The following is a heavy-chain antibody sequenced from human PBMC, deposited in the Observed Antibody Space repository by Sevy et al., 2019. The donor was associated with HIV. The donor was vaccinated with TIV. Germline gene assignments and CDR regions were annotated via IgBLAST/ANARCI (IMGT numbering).Heavy chain of an antibody. J-gene: IGHJ1*01. D-gene: IGHD1-1*01. CDR3: ALERLSSDVAEYFQN. CDR1: GFTFSSYS. Sequence: GGSLRLSCATSGFTFSSYSMHWVRQAPGKGLEWVATISYDGINKHYADSVKGRFTISRDNFKNSLSLQMNSLRAEDTAVYFCALERLSSDVAEYFQNWGQRTLVTASS. CDR2: ISYDGINK. V-gene: IGHV3-30-3*01.